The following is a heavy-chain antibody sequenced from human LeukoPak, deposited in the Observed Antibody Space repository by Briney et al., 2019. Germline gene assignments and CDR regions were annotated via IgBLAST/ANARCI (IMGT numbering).Heavy chain of an antibody. J-gene: IGHJ4*02. Sequence: SETLSLTCTVSGGSISSYYWSWIRQPPGKGLEWIGYIYYSGSTNYNPSLKSRVTISVDTSKNQFSLKLSSVTAADTAVYYCTYALSGGLRIDYWGQGTLVTVSS. CDR3: TYALSGGLRIDY. V-gene: IGHV4-59*08. CDR2: IYYSGST. D-gene: IGHD1-14*01. CDR1: GGSISSYY.